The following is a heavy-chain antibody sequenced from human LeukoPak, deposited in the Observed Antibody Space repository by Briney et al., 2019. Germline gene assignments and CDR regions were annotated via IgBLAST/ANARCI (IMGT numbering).Heavy chain of an antibody. CDR1: GYTFNSYA. Sequence: ASVKVSCKASGYTFNSYAMNWLRQAPGQGLEWMGWINTNTGKPSYTQDFTGRFVFSLDTSVSTAYLQISSLKPEDTAVYYCAREGGHCTGETCYNCCYNWLDPWGQGTLVTVSS. CDR3: AREGGHCTGETCYNCCYNWLDP. V-gene: IGHV7-4-1*02. D-gene: IGHD2-8*02. CDR2: INTNTGKP. J-gene: IGHJ5*02.